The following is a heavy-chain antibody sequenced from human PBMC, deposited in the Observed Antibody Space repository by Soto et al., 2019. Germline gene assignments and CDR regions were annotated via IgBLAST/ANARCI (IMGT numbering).Heavy chain of an antibody. Sequence: SGPTLGNPTQTLAPTCTFSGFSLSTTGGGVSWVRQPPGKALEWVALIYWHDDKRYSPSLKSRLTITKDTSKNQVVLTMTNRDPVDTATYYCAHRGGAAVGLYYFDYWGQGALVTVSS. D-gene: IGHD6-13*01. CDR3: AHRGGAAVGLYYFDY. V-gene: IGHV2-5*01. J-gene: IGHJ4*02. CDR2: IYWHDDK. CDR1: GFSLSTTGGG.